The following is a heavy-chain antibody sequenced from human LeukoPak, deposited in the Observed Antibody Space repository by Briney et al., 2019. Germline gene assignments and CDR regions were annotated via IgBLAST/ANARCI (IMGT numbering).Heavy chain of an antibody. D-gene: IGHD6-19*01. CDR3: ARDPPRIAVAGTDTIDY. V-gene: IGHV3-48*04. CDR2: ISSSSSTI. J-gene: IGHJ4*02. CDR1: GFTFSSYS. Sequence: GGSLRLSCAASGFTFSSYSMNWVRQAPGKGLEWVSYISSSSSTIYYADSVKGRFTISRDNAKNSLYLQMNSLRAEDTAVYYCARDPPRIAVAGTDTIDYWGQGTLVTVSS.